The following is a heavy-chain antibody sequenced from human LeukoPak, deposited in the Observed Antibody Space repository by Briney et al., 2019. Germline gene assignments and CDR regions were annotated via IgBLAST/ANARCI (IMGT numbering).Heavy chain of an antibody. CDR3: ARSLGDD. V-gene: IGHV3-7*01. CDR1: GLTFSTYW. D-gene: IGHD3-16*01. Sequence: GGSLRLSCEVSGLTFSTYWMTWVRQAPGKGLEWVASINQNGREKYYVDSVKRRFTISRDNAKDSPYLQMNSLRDEDTAVYYCARSLGDDWGQGTLVTVSS. CDR2: INQNGREK. J-gene: IGHJ4*02.